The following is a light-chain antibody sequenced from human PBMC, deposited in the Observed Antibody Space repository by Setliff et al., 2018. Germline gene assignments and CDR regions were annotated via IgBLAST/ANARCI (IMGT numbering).Light chain of an antibody. Sequence: QSALTQPASVSGSPGQSITISCIGTSSDIGDSYNYVSWYQHYPGKAPKLMIFDVTNRPSGVSNRFSGSKSGNTASLTISGLQAEDEALYYCSSYRSSSTLVVFGGGTKATVL. CDR1: SSDIGDSYNY. J-gene: IGLJ2*01. CDR2: DVT. CDR3: SSYRSSSTLVV. V-gene: IGLV2-14*03.